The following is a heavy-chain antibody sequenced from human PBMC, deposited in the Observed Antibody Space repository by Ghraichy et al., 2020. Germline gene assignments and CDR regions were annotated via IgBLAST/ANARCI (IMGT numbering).Heavy chain of an antibody. CDR3: ARKPADYYYDSAPPTHFDY. CDR1: GGSISSSSYY. Sequence: SETLSLTCTVSGGSISSSSYYWGWIRQPPGKGLEWIGSIYYSGSTYYNPSLKSRVTISVDTSKNQFSLKLSSVTAADTAVYYCARKPADYYYDSAPPTHFDYWGQGTLVTVSS. J-gene: IGHJ4*02. CDR2: IYYSGST. V-gene: IGHV4-39*01. D-gene: IGHD3-22*01.